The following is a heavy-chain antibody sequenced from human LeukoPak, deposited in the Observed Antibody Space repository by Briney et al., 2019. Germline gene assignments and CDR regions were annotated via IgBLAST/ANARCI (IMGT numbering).Heavy chain of an antibody. CDR2: IFQSGKT. Sequence: PSETLSLTCAVSGYSISSGYYWGWIRQSPEKGLDWIGRIFQSGKTYYKLSLKSRVPISVDTSKKQFSLKLTSVTAADTAVYYCARGDIPDYWGQGTLVTVSS. D-gene: IGHD2-21*01. J-gene: IGHJ4*02. CDR1: GYSISSGYY. CDR3: ARGDIPDY. V-gene: IGHV4-38-2*01.